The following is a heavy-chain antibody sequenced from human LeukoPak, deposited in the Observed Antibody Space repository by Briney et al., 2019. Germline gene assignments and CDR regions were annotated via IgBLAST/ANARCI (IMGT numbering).Heavy chain of an antibody. CDR2: IIPIFGTA. Sequence: GASVKVSCKASGGTFSSYAISWVRQAPGQGLEWMGGIIPIFGTANYAQKFQGRVTITADEPTSTAYMELSSLRSEDTAVYYCARVRIGKGLYFDYWGQGTLVTVSS. V-gene: IGHV1-69*13. CDR1: GGTFSSYA. D-gene: IGHD3-10*01. J-gene: IGHJ4*02. CDR3: ARVRIGKGLYFDY.